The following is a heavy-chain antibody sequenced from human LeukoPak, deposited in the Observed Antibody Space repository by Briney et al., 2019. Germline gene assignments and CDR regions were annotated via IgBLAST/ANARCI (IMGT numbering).Heavy chain of an antibody. Sequence: GGSLRLSCAASGFTFSSYAMHWVRQAPGKGLEWVAVISYDGSNKYYADSVKGRFTISRDNSKNTLYLQMNSLRAEDTAVYYCARVPGSVWGEFDYWGQGTLVTVSS. CDR1: GFTFSSYA. D-gene: IGHD3-16*01. J-gene: IGHJ4*02. CDR3: ARVPGSVWGEFDY. V-gene: IGHV3-30-3*01. CDR2: ISYDGSNK.